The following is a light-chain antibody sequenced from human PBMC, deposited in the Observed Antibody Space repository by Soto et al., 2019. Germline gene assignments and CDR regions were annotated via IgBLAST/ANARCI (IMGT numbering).Light chain of an antibody. CDR2: GNS. Sequence: SVLTQPPSVSGAPGQRVTISCTGSSSNIGAGYDVYWYQQLPGTAPKLLIYGNSNRPSGVPDRFSGSKSGTSASLAITGLQAEDEAEYYCQSYDSSLSGYVVFGGGTKLTVL. V-gene: IGLV1-40*01. CDR1: SSNIGAGYD. J-gene: IGLJ2*01. CDR3: QSYDSSLSGYVV.